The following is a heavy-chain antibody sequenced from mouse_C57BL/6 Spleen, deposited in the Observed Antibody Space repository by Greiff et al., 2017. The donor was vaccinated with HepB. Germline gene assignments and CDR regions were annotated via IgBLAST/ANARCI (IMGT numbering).Heavy chain of an antibody. CDR3: ARSLLLRGGPYFDY. Sequence: VQLQQSGAELVKPGASVKMSCKASGYTFTSYWITWVKQRPGQGLEWIGDIYPGSGSTNYNEKFKSKATLTVDTSSSTAYMQLSSLTSEDSAVYYCARSLLLRGGPYFDYWGQGTTLTVSS. D-gene: IGHD1-1*01. V-gene: IGHV1-55*01. CDR1: GYTFTSYW. J-gene: IGHJ2*01. CDR2: IYPGSGST.